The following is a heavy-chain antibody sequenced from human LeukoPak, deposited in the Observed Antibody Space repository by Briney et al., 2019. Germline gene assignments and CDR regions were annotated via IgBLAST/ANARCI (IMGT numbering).Heavy chain of an antibody. CDR1: GFTFDDHA. CDR2: ISWNTVAI. CDR3: AGTYYYDSSGHYSVLEYFQH. V-gene: IGHV3-9*01. Sequence: GGSLRLSCAASGFTFDDHAMHWVRQAPGKGLEWVSGISWNTVAIGYADSVKGRFTISRDNAKNSLYLQMNSLRAEDTAVYYCAGTYYYDSSGHYSVLEYFQHWGQGTLVTVSS. D-gene: IGHD3-22*01. J-gene: IGHJ1*01.